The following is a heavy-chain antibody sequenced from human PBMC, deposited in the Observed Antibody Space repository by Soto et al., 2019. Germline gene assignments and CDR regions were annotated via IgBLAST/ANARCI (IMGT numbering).Heavy chain of an antibody. V-gene: IGHV1-69*12. D-gene: IGHD3-3*01. Sequence: QVQLVQSGAEVKKPGSSVNVSCKTSGGTFGNSAVTWVRQAPGQGLEWLGGIVPMFGTANYAQKFQGRVTITADESTLTASMELNSLKTDDTAVYYCARDGDPQSAFWSGPLGGGRFDPWGQGTLVTVSS. CDR3: ARDGDPQSAFWSGPLGGGRFDP. CDR1: GGTFGNSA. CDR2: IVPMFGTA. J-gene: IGHJ5*02.